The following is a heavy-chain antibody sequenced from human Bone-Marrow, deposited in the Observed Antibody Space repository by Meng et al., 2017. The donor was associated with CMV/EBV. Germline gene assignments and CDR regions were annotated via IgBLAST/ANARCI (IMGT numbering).Heavy chain of an antibody. CDR3: ARCLCIRALEG. D-gene: IGHD1-1*01. V-gene: IGHV4-61*01. CDR2: IYYTTST. J-gene: IGHJ4*02. CDR1: GGSVSGGRYY. Sequence: SETLSLTCTVSGGSVSGGRYYWRWIRQPPGRGLEWIGYIYYTTSTNFNTSLKSRVTISVDTSQNQFSLKLSSVTAADTAVYYCARCLCIRALEGWGQGTLVTVSS.